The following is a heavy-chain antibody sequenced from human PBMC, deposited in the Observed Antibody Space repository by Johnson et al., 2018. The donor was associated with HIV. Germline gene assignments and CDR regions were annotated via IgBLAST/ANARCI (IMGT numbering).Heavy chain of an antibody. CDR2: IFSGGST. J-gene: IGHJ3*02. D-gene: IGHD5-24*01. CDR1: AFTFSSYG. Sequence: QVQLVESGGGVVQPGGSLRLSCAASAFTFSSYGMHWVRQAPGKGLEWVSVIFSGGSTYYAGSVHGRFTISRDNSKNTLYLQMNSLRAEDTAVYYCARACRDGYTCDAFDIWGQGTMVTVSS. V-gene: IGHV3-NL1*01. CDR3: ARACRDGYTCDAFDI.